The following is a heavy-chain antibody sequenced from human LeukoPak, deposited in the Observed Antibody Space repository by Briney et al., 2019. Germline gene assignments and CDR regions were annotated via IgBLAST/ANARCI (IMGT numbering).Heavy chain of an antibody. Sequence: PSETLSLTCVVYGGSFSGYYWSWIRQPPGNGLEWIGDVNHSGSTNYNPSLESRVTISVDTSKSQFPLKLSSVTAADTSVYYCARGREVTRDFDYWGQGTLVSVSS. D-gene: IGHD4-23*01. V-gene: IGHV4-34*01. CDR2: VNHSGST. CDR1: GGSFSGYY. J-gene: IGHJ4*02. CDR3: ARGREVTRDFDY.